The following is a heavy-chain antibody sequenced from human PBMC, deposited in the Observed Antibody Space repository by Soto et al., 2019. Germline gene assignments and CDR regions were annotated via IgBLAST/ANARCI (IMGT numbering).Heavy chain of an antibody. Sequence: EVQLLESGGGLVQPGGSLRLSCAASGITFSNYPMTWVRQAPGKGLQWVSSITGSGDDTFYADSVKGRFTISRDNSKNTLYLQMNSLRAEDTADYYCAKDLRRENDYWGQGTLVTVSS. CDR2: ITGSGDDT. CDR3: AKDLRRENDY. J-gene: IGHJ4*02. D-gene: IGHD4-17*01. V-gene: IGHV3-23*01. CDR1: GITFSNYP.